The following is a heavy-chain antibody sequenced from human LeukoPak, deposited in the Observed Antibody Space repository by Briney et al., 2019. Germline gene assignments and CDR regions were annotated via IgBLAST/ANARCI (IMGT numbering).Heavy chain of an antibody. J-gene: IGHJ3*02. D-gene: IGHD1-26*01. CDR1: GGSFSGYY. CDR2: SNHIGST. CDR3: AREDSGNSDDAFDI. Sequence: SETLSLTCAVYGGSFSGYYWSWIRQPPGKGLEWIGESNHIGSTNYNPSRKSRVTISVDTSKNQFSLNLISVAAADTAVYYCAREDSGNSDDAFDIWGQGTLVTVSS. V-gene: IGHV4-34*01.